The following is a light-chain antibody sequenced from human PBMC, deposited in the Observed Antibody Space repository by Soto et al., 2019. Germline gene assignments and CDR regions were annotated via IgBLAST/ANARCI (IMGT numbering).Light chain of an antibody. CDR2: GAF. CDR1: QSVSRSY. V-gene: IGKV3-20*01. CDR3: HHYET. Sequence: EIVLTQSPGTLSLSPGDRATLSCRASQSVSRSYLGWYQQKPGQAPRLLMYGAFIRAAGVPDRFSGSGSGTEFTLTISRLEPEDFTVYYCHHYETFR. J-gene: IGKJ1*01.